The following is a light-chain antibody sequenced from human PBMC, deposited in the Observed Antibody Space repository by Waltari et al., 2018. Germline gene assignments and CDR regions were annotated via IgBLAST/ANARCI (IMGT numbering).Light chain of an antibody. J-gene: IGLJ3*02. Sequence: SFELTQPPSVSVSPGQTARITCSGDALPKKYAYWYQQKSGQAPGLVIYDDSKRPSGIPGGCSGSNSGTMATVTSSGAQVEDEADYYCYSTDSSGDHRVFGGGTKLTVL. CDR3: YSTDSSGDHRV. CDR1: ALPKKY. V-gene: IGLV3-10*01. CDR2: DDS.